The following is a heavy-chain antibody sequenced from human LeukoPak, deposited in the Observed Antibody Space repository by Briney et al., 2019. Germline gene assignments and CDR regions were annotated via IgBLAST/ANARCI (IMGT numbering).Heavy chain of an antibody. D-gene: IGHD6-6*01. V-gene: IGHV3-7*01. CDR3: VRALGSSSADY. J-gene: IGHJ4*02. CDR2: IKQGGSEK. Sequence: GGSLRLSCAASGFTFTNYWMSWVRQAPGKGLEWVANIKQGGSEKYCVDSVEGRFTISRDNAKNSLSLQMNSLRGEDTAVYYCVRALGSSSADYWGQGTLVTVSS. CDR1: GFTFTNYW.